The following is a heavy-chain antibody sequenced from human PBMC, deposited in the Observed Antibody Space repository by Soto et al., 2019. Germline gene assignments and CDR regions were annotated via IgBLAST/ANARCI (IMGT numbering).Heavy chain of an antibody. D-gene: IGHD3-9*01. CDR2: IIPIFGTA. V-gene: IGHV1-69*13. CDR1: GGTFSSYA. Sequence: GASVKVSCKASGGTFSSYAISWVRQAPGQGLEWMGGIIPIFGTANYAQKFQGRVTITADESTSTAYMELSSLRSDDTAVYYCAREVVSYYDILTGYYPPDYYGMDVWGQGTTVTV. CDR3: AREVVSYYDILTGYYPPDYYGMDV. J-gene: IGHJ6*02.